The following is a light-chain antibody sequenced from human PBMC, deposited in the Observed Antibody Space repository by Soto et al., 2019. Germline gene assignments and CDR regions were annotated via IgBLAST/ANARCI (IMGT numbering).Light chain of an antibody. V-gene: IGKV1-6*01. J-gene: IGKJ1*01. CDR3: LQDHSYPWT. Sequence: AIQLTQSPSSLSASVGDRVSITRRASQGIRNDLGWYQHKPGKAPKLLIHGASSLQSGVPSRFSGSASGTEFTLTISSLQPEDLASYYCLQDHSYPWTFGQGTKVEI. CDR1: QGIRND. CDR2: GAS.